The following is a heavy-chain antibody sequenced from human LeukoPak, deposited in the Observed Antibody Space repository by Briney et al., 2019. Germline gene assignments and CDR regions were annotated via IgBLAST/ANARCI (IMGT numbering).Heavy chain of an antibody. CDR1: GFTFSDYY. V-gene: IGHV3-11*06. J-gene: IGHJ4*02. D-gene: IGHD6-19*01. Sequence: XGSLRLSCEASGFTFSDYYMSWIRQAPGKGLEWVSYISNRDSYTNYADSVKGRFTISRDNDKNSLYLQMNSLRAEDTAVYYCAKEGSSGLYFDYWGQGILVTVSS. CDR3: AKEGSSGLYFDY. CDR2: ISNRDSYT.